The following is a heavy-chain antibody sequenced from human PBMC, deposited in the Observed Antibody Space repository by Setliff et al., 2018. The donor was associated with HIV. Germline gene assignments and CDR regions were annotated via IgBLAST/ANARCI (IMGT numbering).Heavy chain of an antibody. CDR3: ARTSEYDFGLTKYLDY. V-gene: IGHV4-4*07. D-gene: IGHD3-3*01. J-gene: IGHJ4*02. Sequence: SETLSLTCTVSGGSISSYYWSWIRQPAGKGLEWIGHIYTSGSTNYNPSLKSRVTISVDTSKNQFSLKLSSVTAADTAVYYCARTSEYDFGLTKYLDYWGQGTLVTVSS. CDR1: GGSISSYY. CDR2: IYTSGST.